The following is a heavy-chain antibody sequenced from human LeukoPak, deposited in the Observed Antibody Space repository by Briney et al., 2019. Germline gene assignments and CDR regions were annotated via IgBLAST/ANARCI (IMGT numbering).Heavy chain of an antibody. V-gene: IGHV4-59*12. CDR3: ARAPYGSGSPPAFDI. D-gene: IGHD3-10*01. CDR2: IYHSGST. CDR1: GDSINNYY. Sequence: SETLSLTCTVSGDSINNYYWSWIRQPPGKGLEWIGYIYHSGSTYYNPSLKSRVTISVDRSKNQFSLKLSSVTAADTAVYYCARAPYGSGSPPAFDIWGQGTMVTVSS. J-gene: IGHJ3*02.